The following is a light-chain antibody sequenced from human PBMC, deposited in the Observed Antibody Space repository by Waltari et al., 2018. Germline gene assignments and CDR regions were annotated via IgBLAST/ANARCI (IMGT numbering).Light chain of an antibody. CDR1: QSVLHRSSSKND. V-gene: IGKV4-1*01. J-gene: IGKJ3*01. CDR3: QQYYSTIFT. CDR2: WAS. Sequence: DIVVTQSSDTLAVSPGERATLHCKTSQSVLHRSSSKNDLAWYQQTPGQPPKLLIYWASTRESGVPDRFSGSGSGTDFTLTINSLQAEDVAVYYCQQYYSTIFTFGPGTNVDLK.